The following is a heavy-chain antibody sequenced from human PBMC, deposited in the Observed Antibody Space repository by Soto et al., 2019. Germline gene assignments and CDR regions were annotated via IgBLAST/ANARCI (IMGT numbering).Heavy chain of an antibody. CDR1: GGTVSNYV. Sequence: QVQLVQSGAVVKKPGSSVKVSCKASGGTVSNYVVNWVRQAPGQGLEWMGRIIPISGATNYAQKFQGRGTITADNSTGTSYWDLSSLRSEDTAVYYCARDMTRTVGHYFDFWGQGPLVTFSS. V-gene: IGHV1-69*06. D-gene: IGHD1-7*01. CDR3: ARDMTRTVGHYFDF. J-gene: IGHJ4*02. CDR2: IIPISGAT.